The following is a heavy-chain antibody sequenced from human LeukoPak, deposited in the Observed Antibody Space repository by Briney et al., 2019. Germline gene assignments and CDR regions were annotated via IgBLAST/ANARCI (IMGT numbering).Heavy chain of an antibody. CDR3: ARQDWNYDGLFDH. Sequence: GASLKISCKGSGYTFTSHLIGRVRQLPGKGLEWRGIIYPGDSDTSYSPSFQGQVTIPADKPITTPYLHWSSLKATAPAMYYCARQDWNYDGLFDHWGQGTLVTVSS. D-gene: IGHD1-7*01. J-gene: IGHJ4*02. CDR2: IYPGDSDT. V-gene: IGHV5-51*01. CDR1: GYTFTSHL.